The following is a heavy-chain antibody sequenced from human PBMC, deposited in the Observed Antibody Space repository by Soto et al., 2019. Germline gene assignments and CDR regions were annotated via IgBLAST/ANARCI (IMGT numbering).Heavy chain of an antibody. J-gene: IGHJ6*03. Sequence: PSQTLSLTCDISGDSVSSNSAAWNWIRQTPSRGLEWLGRTYYKSKWYYDYAVSVKSRIIVNPDTSKNQFSLHLNSVTPEDTAVYYCARGSWDDVSRQYYMDVWGKGTTVTVSS. CDR3: ARGSWDDVSRQYYMDV. V-gene: IGHV6-1*01. CDR1: GDSVSSNSAA. D-gene: IGHD1-1*01. CDR2: TYYKSKWYY.